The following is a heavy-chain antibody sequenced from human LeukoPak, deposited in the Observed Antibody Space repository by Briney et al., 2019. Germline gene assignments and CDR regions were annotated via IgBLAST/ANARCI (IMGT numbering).Heavy chain of an antibody. CDR2: MNPNSGNT. Sequence: ASVEVSRKAYGYTFTSYDINWVRQATGQGLEWMGWMNPNSGNTGYAQKFQGRVTMTRNTSISTAYMELSSLRSEDTAVYYCASPSSYYDILTGYYTDDAFDIWGQGTMVTVSS. CDR1: GYTFTSYD. D-gene: IGHD3-9*01. V-gene: IGHV1-8*01. CDR3: ASPSSYYDILTGYYTDDAFDI. J-gene: IGHJ3*02.